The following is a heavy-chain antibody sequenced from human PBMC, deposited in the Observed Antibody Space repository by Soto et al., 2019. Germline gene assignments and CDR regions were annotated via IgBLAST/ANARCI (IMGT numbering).Heavy chain of an antibody. Sequence: QITLKESGPTRVKPTQTLTLTCTFSGLSPNTRAVGVGWIRQAPGTALEWLALINWNDDKRYSPSLQDRLTIAKDTSKKHVVITKTNIGPVDTATYDCAHRHDLGGFDIWGQGTAVTVSS. D-gene: IGHD2-15*01. V-gene: IGHV2-5*01. J-gene: IGHJ3*02. CDR2: INWNDDK. CDR1: GLSPNTRAVG. CDR3: AHRHDLGGFDI.